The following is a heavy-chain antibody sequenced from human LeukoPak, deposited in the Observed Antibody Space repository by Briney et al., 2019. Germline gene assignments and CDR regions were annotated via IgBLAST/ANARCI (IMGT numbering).Heavy chain of an antibody. CDR3: MRGSSGTYHGIYNWFDP. V-gene: IGHV1-8*01. Sequence: GASVKVSCKAPGYTFTNYDINWVRQATGQGLEWMGWMNPNSGNTGSAQKFQGRVTMTRSTSISTAYMELSSLRSEDTAVYYCMRGSSGTYHGIYNWFDPWGQGTLVTVSS. CDR2: MNPNSGNT. D-gene: IGHD1-26*01. CDR1: GYTFTNYD. J-gene: IGHJ5*02.